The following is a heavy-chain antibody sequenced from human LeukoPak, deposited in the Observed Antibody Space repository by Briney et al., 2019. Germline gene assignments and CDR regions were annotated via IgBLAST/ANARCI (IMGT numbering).Heavy chain of an antibody. CDR3: ASCDREAAAIGY. J-gene: IGHJ4*02. CDR2: INPNSVGT. D-gene: IGHD6-13*01. Sequence: SSVKVSCTGSGYTFTRYYIHWVRQAPVHGLEWMGWINPNSVGTNYAQKFTGRVTMTRDTYISTAYMELTRLRSADTDVYYCASCDREAAAIGYWGQGTLVTVSS. V-gene: IGHV1-2*02. CDR1: GYTFTRYY.